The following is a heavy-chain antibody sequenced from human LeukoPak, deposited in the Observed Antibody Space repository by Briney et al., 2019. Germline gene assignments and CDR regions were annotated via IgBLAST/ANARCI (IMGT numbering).Heavy chain of an antibody. CDR1: GYTFTSYA. J-gene: IGHJ6*03. CDR2: INTNTGNP. V-gene: IGHV7-4-1*02. CDR3: ARHYDILTGYYRLDYMDV. D-gene: IGHD3-9*01. Sequence: ASVKVSCKASGYTFTSYAMNWVRQAPGQGLEWMGWINTNTGNPTYAQGFTGRFVFSLDTSVSTAYLQISSLKAEDTAVYYCARHYDILTGYYRLDYMDVWGKGTTVTVSS.